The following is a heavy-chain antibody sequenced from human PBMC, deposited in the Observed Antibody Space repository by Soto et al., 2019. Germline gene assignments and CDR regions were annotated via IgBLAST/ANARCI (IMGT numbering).Heavy chain of an antibody. D-gene: IGHD3-10*01. CDR1: GYTLTELS. V-gene: IGHV1-24*01. Sequence: ASVKVSCKVSGYTLTELSMHWVRQAPGKGLEWMGGFDPEDGETIYAQKFQGRVTMTEDTSTDTAYMELSSLRSEDTAVYYCATRLYGSGSYSYNWFDPWGQGTLVTVSS. J-gene: IGHJ5*02. CDR3: ATRLYGSGSYSYNWFDP. CDR2: FDPEDGET.